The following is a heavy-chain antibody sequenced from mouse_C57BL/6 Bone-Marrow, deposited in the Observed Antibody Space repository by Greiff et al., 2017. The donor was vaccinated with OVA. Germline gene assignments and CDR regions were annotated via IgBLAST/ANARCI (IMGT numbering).Heavy chain of an antibody. Sequence: EVKLVESEGGLVQPGRSMKLSCTASGFTFSDYYMAWVRQVPEKGLEWVANINYDGSSTYYLDSLKSRFIISRDNAKNILYLQMSSLKSEDTATYYCARDYYSNYWYFDVWGTGTTVTVSS. V-gene: IGHV5-16*01. CDR1: GFTFSDYY. CDR2: INYDGSST. CDR3: ARDYYSNYWYFDV. D-gene: IGHD2-5*01. J-gene: IGHJ1*03.